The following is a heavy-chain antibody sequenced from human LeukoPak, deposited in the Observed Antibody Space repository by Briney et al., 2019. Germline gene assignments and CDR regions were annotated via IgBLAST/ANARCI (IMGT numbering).Heavy chain of an antibody. CDR2: ISAYNGNT. D-gene: IGHD3-22*01. CDR3: ARECDSSGYYYFDY. J-gene: IGHJ4*02. Sequence: ASVKVSCKASGYTFTSYGISWVRQAPGQGLEWMGWISAYNGNTNYAQKLQGRVTMTTDTSTSTAYMELRSLRSDDTAVYYCARECDSSGYYYFDYWGQGTLVTVSS. V-gene: IGHV1-18*01. CDR1: GYTFTSYG.